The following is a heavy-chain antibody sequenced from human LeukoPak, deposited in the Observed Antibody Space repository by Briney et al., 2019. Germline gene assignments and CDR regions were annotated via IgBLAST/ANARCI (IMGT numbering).Heavy chain of an antibody. D-gene: IGHD1-26*01. V-gene: IGHV4-59*01. CDR2: IYYSGST. CDR1: GGSISSYY. Sequence: PSETLSLTCTVSGGSISSYYWSWIRQPPGKGLEWIGYIYYSGSTNYNPSLKSRVTISVDTSKNQFSLKLSPVTAADTAVYYCARGYAGATTFDYWGQGTLVTVSS. CDR3: ARGYAGATTFDY. J-gene: IGHJ4*02.